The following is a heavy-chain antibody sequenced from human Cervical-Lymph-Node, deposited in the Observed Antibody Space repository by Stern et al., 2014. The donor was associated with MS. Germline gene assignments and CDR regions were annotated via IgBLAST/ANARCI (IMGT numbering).Heavy chain of an antibody. CDR1: GYTFTSYG. V-gene: IGHV1-18*01. Sequence: VQLVQSGAEVKKPGASVKVSCKASGYTFTSYGISWVRQAPGQGLEWMGWISAYNGNTNYAQKLKGRVTMTTDTSTSTAYMELRSLRSDDTAVYYCARDRGLRYCSGGSCYIHFDYWGQGTLVTVSS. CDR2: ISAYNGNT. J-gene: IGHJ4*02. D-gene: IGHD2-15*01. CDR3: ARDRGLRYCSGGSCYIHFDY.